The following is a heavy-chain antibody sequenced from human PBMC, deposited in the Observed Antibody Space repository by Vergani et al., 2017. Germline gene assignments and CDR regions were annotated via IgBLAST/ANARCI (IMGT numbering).Heavy chain of an antibody. J-gene: IGHJ3*02. CDR3: AXDVCSGGSCYSVRDAFDI. V-gene: IGHV3-48*03. CDR1: GFTFSSYE. CDR2: ISSSGSTK. D-gene: IGHD2-15*01. Sequence: EVQLVESGGDLVQPGGSLRLSCAASGFTFSSYELNWVRKAPGKGVDWVSYISSSGSTKYYADSVKGRFTISRDNAKNSLYLQMNSLRAEDTAVYYCAXDVCSGGSCYSVRDAFDIWGQGTMVTVAS.